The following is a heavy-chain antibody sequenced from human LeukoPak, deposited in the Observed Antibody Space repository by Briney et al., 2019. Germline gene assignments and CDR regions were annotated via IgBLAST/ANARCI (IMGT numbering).Heavy chain of an antibody. Sequence: GGSLRLSCAASGFTFSSYAMSWVRQAPGKGLEWVSAISGSGGSTYYADSVKGRFTISRDNSKNTLYLQMNSLRAEDTAVYYCAKDSYSGSYYVLARLEDYWGQGTLVTVSS. CDR2: ISGSGGST. J-gene: IGHJ4*02. CDR1: GFTFSSYA. V-gene: IGHV3-23*01. D-gene: IGHD1-26*01. CDR3: AKDSYSGSYYVLARLEDY.